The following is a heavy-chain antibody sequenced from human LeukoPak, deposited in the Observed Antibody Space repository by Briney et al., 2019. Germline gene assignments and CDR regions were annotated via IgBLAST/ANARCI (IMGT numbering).Heavy chain of an antibody. CDR1: GFTFSSYG. D-gene: IGHD2-21*01. CDR2: ISSSGSTI. Sequence: GRSLRLSCAASGFTFSSYGMHWVRQAPGKGLEWVSYISSSGSTIYYADSVKGRFTISRDNAKNSLYLKMNSLRAEDTAVYYCARAIVVRPSPLGYWGQGTLVTVSS. J-gene: IGHJ4*02. CDR3: ARAIVVRPSPLGY. V-gene: IGHV3-48*04.